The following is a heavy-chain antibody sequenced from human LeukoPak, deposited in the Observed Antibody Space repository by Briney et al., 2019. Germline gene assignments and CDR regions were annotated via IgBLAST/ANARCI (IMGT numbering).Heavy chain of an antibody. CDR3: ARGDVEQLGFDY. Sequence: SETLSLTCTVSGGSISSHYWSWIRQPPGKGLEWIGYIYYSGSTNYNPSLKSRVTISVDTSKNQFSLKLSSVTAADTAVYYCARGDVEQLGFDYWGQGTLVTVSS. V-gene: IGHV4-59*11. CDR2: IYYSGST. CDR1: GGSISSHY. J-gene: IGHJ4*02. D-gene: IGHD6-6*01.